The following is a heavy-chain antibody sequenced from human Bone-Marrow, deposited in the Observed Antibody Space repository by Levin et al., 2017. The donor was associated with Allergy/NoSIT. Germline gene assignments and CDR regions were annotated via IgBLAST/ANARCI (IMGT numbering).Heavy chain of an antibody. CDR1: GFTFSRYW. J-gene: IGHJ4*02. V-gene: IGHV3-74*03. CDR2: INTDESTT. Sequence: GGSLRLSCAASGFTFSRYWMHWVRQAPGKGLMWVSRINTDESTTQYADSVKGRFTTSRDNAKNTLYLQMNSLGADDTAVYYCARDLVSGSGSQDYWGQGTLVTVSS. CDR3: ARDLVSGSGSQDY. D-gene: IGHD3-10*01.